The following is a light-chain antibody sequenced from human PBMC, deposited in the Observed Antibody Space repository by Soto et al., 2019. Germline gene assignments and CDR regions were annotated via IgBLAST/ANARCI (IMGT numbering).Light chain of an antibody. CDR3: QQRSN. Sequence: EIVLTQSPATLSLSPGERATLSCRASQSVSSYLAWYQQKPGQAPRLLIYDASNRATGIPARFSGSGAGTDFTLTISSLEPEDFAVYYCQQRSNFGGGTKWEIK. J-gene: IGKJ4*01. V-gene: IGKV3-11*01. CDR2: DAS. CDR1: QSVSSY.